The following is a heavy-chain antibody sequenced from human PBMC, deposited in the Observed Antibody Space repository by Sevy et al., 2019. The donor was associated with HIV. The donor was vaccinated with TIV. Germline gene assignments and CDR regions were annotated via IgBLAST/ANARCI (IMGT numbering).Heavy chain of an antibody. J-gene: IGHJ3*02. Sequence: SLRLSCAASGFTFDDYAMHCVRQAPGKGLEWVSGISWNSGSIGYADSVKGRFTISRDNAKNSLYLQMNSLRAEDMALYYCAKGTLLYYDSSGGAFDIWGQGTMVTVSS. V-gene: IGHV3-9*03. CDR2: ISWNSGSI. CDR3: AKGTLLYYDSSGGAFDI. CDR1: GFTFDDYA. D-gene: IGHD3-22*01.